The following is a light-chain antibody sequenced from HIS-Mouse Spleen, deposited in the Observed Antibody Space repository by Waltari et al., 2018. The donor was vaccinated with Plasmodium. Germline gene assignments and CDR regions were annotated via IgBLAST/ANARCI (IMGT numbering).Light chain of an antibody. CDR2: QDS. CDR3: QAWDSSTAV. J-gene: IGLJ3*02. Sequence: SYELTPPPSVSVSPGPTASITCSGDHLGDKYACWYQQKPGPSPVLVIYQDSKRPTGIPERFSGSNSGNTATLTISGTQAMDEADYYCQAWDSSTAVFGGGTKLTVL. CDR1: HLGDKY. V-gene: IGLV3-1*01.